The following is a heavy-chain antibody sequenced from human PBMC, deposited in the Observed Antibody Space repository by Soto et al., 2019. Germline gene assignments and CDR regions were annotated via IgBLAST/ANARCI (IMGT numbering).Heavy chain of an antibody. Sequence: QVQLQQWGAGLLKPSETLSLTCAVYGGSFSGYYWSWIRQPPGKGLEWIGEINHSGSTNYNPSLKSRVTISVDTSKNQFSLKLSSVTAADTAVYYCARVGYSGSYYYYYYGMDVWGQGTTVTVSS. V-gene: IGHV4-34*01. D-gene: IGHD1-26*01. CDR2: INHSGST. J-gene: IGHJ6*02. CDR1: GGSFSGYY. CDR3: ARVGYSGSYYYYYYGMDV.